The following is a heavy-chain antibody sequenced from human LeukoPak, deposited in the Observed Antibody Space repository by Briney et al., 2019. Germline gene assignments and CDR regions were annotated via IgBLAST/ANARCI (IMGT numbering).Heavy chain of an antibody. Sequence: GGSLRLSCAASGFTFSSYGMHWVRQAPGKGLEWLSYIGGRTNNIGYTDSVEGRFTVSRDNAKSSLYLQMNSLRDEDTAVYYCARDRDYAFDIWGQGTMVTVAS. V-gene: IGHV3-48*02. CDR3: ARDRDYAFDI. CDR1: GFTFSSYG. CDR2: IGGRTNNI. J-gene: IGHJ3*02. D-gene: IGHD5-24*01.